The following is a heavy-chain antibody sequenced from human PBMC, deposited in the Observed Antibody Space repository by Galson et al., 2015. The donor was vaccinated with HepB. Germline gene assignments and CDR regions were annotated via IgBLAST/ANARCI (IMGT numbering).Heavy chain of an antibody. V-gene: IGHV1-69*13. D-gene: IGHD3-16*02. J-gene: IGHJ4*02. CDR3: ATSPGHYIWGSYRLPPYYFDY. Sequence: SVKVSCKASGGTFSSYAISWVRQAPGQGLEWMGGIIPIFGTANYAQKFQGRVTITADESTSTAYMELSSLRSEDTAVYYCATSPGHYIWGSYRLPPYYFDYWGQGTLVTVSS. CDR2: IIPIFGTA. CDR1: GGTFSSYA.